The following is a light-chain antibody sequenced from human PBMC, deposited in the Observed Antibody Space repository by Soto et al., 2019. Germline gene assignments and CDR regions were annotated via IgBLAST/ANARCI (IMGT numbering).Light chain of an antibody. CDR3: QQTFNTPHT. V-gene: IGKV1-39*01. CDR1: QDITKY. CDR2: AAS. J-gene: IGKJ2*01. Sequence: DIQMTQSPSSLSASVGDRVTITCQASQDITKYLNWYQQRPGTAPKFLIYAASSLQSGVPSRFSGSESGTDFTLIISGLQPEDSGFYFCQQTFNTPHTFGQGTKLEI.